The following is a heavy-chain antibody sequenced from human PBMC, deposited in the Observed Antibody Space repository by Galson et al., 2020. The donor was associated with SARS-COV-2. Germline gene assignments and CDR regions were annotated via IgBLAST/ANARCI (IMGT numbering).Heavy chain of an antibody. Sequence: GSLRLSCAASGFTFSNYWMYWVRQAPGKGLVWVSRINGDGSSRTYADSVKGRFTISRDNAKNTLYLQMNSLRAEDTAVYYCATQEFYYGSSGYEVSDYGMDVWGQGTTVTVSS. D-gene: IGHD3-22*01. J-gene: IGHJ6*02. CDR3: ATQEFYYGSSGYEVSDYGMDV. CDR2: INGDGSSR. V-gene: IGHV3-74*01. CDR1: GFTFSNYW.